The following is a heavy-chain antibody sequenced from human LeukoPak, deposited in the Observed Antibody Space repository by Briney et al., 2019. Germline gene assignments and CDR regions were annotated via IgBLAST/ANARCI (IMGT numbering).Heavy chain of an antibody. V-gene: IGHV1-2*06. CDR2: INPNSGGK. J-gene: IGHJ4*02. CDR3: ASSGWSNFDY. D-gene: IGHD6-19*01. CDR1: GYTFTGYY. Sequence: ASVKVSCKASGYTFTGYYMHWARRAPGQGLEWMGRINPNSGGKNYAQKFQGRVTMTRDTSISTAYMELSRLRSDDTAVYYCASSGWSNFDYWGQGTLVTVSS.